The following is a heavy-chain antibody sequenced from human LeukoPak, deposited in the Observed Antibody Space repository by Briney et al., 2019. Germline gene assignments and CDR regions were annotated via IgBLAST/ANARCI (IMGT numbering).Heavy chain of an antibody. D-gene: IGHD5-18*01. J-gene: IGHJ5*02. CDR3: ARERDTAMVDTYNWFDP. CDR2: IWYDGSNK. Sequence: PGRSLRLSCAASGLTFSSYGMHWVRQAPGKGLEWVAVIWYDGSNKYYADSVKGRFTISRDNSKNTLYPQMNSLRAEDTAVYYCARERDTAMVDTYNWFDPWGQGTLVTVSS. CDR1: GLTFSSYG. V-gene: IGHV3-33*01.